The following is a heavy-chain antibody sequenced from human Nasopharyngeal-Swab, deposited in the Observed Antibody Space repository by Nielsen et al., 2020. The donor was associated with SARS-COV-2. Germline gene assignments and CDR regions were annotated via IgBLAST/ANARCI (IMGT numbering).Heavy chain of an antibody. D-gene: IGHD2-2*01. CDR2: ISTTGSSK. Sequence: GESLKISCAASGFTFSDYCMSWIRQAPGKGLEWVSHISTTGSSKYYADSLKGRFTISRDNDKNSLYLQMNSLRAEDTAVYYCARAGDCSSTSCKPGPIDYWGQGTLVTVSS. CDR3: ARAGDCSSTSCKPGPIDY. V-gene: IGHV3-11*04. J-gene: IGHJ4*02. CDR1: GFTFSDYC.